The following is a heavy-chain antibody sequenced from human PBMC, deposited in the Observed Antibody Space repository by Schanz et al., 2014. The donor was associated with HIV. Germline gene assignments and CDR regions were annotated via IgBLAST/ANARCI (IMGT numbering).Heavy chain of an antibody. CDR3: ARDLLGGSDGYYYYYGMDV. Sequence: QVQLVESGGGVVQPGRSLRLSCAVSGFTFSNYAMHWVRQAPGKGLEWVAVISYDGSNKYYADSVKGRFTISRDNSKNTLYLQMNSLRAEDTAVYYCARDLLGGSDGYYYYYGMDVWGQGTTVTVSS. J-gene: IGHJ6*02. CDR1: GFTFSNYA. CDR2: ISYDGSNK. D-gene: IGHD1-26*01. V-gene: IGHV3-30-3*01.